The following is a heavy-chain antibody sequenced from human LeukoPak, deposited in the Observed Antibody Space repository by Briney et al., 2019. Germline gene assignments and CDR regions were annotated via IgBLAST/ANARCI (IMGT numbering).Heavy chain of an antibody. CDR2: ISGTGGTT. CDR1: GFTFSNCA. V-gene: IGHV3-23*01. CDR3: AKNMDSSVWHYFDY. D-gene: IGHD6-19*01. J-gene: IGHJ4*02. Sequence: GGSLRLPCAASGFTFSNCAMTWVRQAPGKGLEWVSVISGTGGTTYYADSVRGRFTISRDNTENTLYLQMNSLRAEDTAVYYRAKNMDSSVWHYFDYWGQGTLVTVSS.